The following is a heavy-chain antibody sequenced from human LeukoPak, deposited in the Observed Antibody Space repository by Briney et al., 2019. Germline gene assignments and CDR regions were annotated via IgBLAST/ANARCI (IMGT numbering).Heavy chain of an antibody. J-gene: IGHJ6*02. CDR2: ISYDGSNK. Sequence: GGSLRLSCAASGFSFSSYAMHWVRQAPGKGLEWVAVISYDGSNKYYADSVTGRFTISRDNSKNTLYLQMNSLRAEDTAVYYCARYYYYGMDVWGQGTTVTVSS. CDR1: GFSFSSYA. CDR3: ARYYYYGMDV. V-gene: IGHV3-30-3*01.